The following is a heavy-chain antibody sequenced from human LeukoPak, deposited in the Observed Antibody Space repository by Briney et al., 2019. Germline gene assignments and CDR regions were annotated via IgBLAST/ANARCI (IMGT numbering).Heavy chain of an antibody. CDR2: ISGAGSST. Sequence: GGSLRLSCAASGFTFNSYAMSWVRQAPGKGLEWVSTISGAGSSTYYADSVKGRFTISRDNSKNTLYLQMNSLRAEDTAVYYCAKSGSYYFDYWGQGTLVTVSS. J-gene: IGHJ4*02. CDR1: GFTFNSYA. V-gene: IGHV3-23*01. CDR3: AKSGSYYFDY. D-gene: IGHD1-26*01.